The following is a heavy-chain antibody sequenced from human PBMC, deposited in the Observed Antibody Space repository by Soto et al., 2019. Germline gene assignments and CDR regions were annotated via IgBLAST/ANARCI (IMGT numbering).Heavy chain of an antibody. J-gene: IGHJ4*02. CDR2: INSDGSST. Sequence: EVPLVESGGGLVQPGGSLRLSCAASGFTFSSYWMHWVRQAPGKGLVWVSRINSDGSSTSYADSVKGRFTISRDNAKNTLYLQMNSLRAEDTAVYYCASLTASATFDYWGQGTLVTVSS. CDR3: ASLTASATFDY. D-gene: IGHD5-18*01. CDR1: GFTFSSYW. V-gene: IGHV3-74*01.